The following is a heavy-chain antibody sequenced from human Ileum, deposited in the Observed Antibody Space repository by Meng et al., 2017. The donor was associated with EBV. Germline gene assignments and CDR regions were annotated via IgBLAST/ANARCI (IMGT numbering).Heavy chain of an antibody. CDR3: TTGKQWLVP. V-gene: IGHV3-15*01. CDR2: IRNKTNGGTA. J-gene: IGHJ5*02. D-gene: IGHD6-19*01. Sequence: VEVGGGLVKAGGFLRLSCAGSGFNFTNAWMSWGRQAPGKGLEWVGRIRNKTNGGTADYAAPVKGRFSISRDDSKNTLYLQMNSLKIEDTAMYYCTTGKQWLVPWGQGTLVTVSS. CDR1: GFNFTNAW.